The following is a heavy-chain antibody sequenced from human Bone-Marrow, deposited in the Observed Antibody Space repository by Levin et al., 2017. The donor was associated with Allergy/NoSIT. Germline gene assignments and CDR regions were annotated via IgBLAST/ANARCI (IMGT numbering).Heavy chain of an antibody. CDR1: GFSFGTYA. V-gene: IGHV3-23*01. CDR3: VKSGARIAVAGRYYFDS. Sequence: GGSLRLSCATSGFSFGTYAMNWVRQAPGKGLEWVAGIGNSGGNVYYADSLTGRFSISRDNSKATVFLQMNNLRVEDTAVYFCVKSGARIAVAGRYYFDSWGHGALVTVAS. D-gene: IGHD6-19*01. J-gene: IGHJ4*01. CDR2: IGNSGGNV.